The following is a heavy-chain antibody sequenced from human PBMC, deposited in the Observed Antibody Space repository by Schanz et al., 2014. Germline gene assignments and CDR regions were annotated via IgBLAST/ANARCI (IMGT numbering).Heavy chain of an antibody. CDR2: IDPDGLGI. D-gene: IGHD7-27*01. Sequence: DVQLVESGGGLVQPGGSLRLSCAASAFAFGAYWMTWVRQAPGKGLEWVANIDPDGLGINYIDSVKGRFTISRDNAENSLYLQMNNVRAEDTGVYYCARLSWGRVSWGQGTLVTVSS. CDR1: AFAFGAYW. V-gene: IGHV3-7*01. CDR3: ARLSWGRVS. J-gene: IGHJ5*02.